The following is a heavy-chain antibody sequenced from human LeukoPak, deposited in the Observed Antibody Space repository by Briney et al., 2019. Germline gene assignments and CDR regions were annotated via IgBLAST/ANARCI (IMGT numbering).Heavy chain of an antibody. V-gene: IGHV3-7*01. J-gene: IGHJ4*02. CDR3: ARDQRASPAPADY. CDR2: IKEDGSEK. CDR1: GFTFSGSW. Sequence: GGSLRLSCAASGFTFSGSWMTWVRQAPGKGLEWVANIKEDGSEKFYVDSVKGRFTISRDNAKNSLYLQMNSLRAEDTAVNYCARDQRASPAPADYWGQGTLVTVSP.